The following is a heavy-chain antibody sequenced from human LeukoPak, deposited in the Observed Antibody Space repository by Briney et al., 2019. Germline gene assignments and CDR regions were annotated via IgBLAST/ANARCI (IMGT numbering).Heavy chain of an antibody. CDR2: INYSGST. CDR3: ARHGNYYGSGSYY. D-gene: IGHD3-10*01. J-gene: IGHJ4*02. Sequence: SETLSLTCAVYGGSFSGYYWSWIRQPPGKGLEWIGEINYSGSTNYNPSLKSRDTISVDTSKNQFSLKLSSVTAADTAVYYCARHGNYYGSGSYYWGQGTLVTVSS. CDR1: GGSFSGYY. V-gene: IGHV4-34*01.